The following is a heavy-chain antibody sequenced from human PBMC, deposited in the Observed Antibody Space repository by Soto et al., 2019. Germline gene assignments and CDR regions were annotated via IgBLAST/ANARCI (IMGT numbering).Heavy chain of an antibody. V-gene: IGHV3-23*01. J-gene: IGHJ4*02. CDR1: GFTFSSYA. Sequence: GGSLRLSCAASGFTFSSYAMSWVRQAPGKGLEWVSAISGSGGSTYYADSVKGRFTISRDNSKNTLYLQMNSLRAEDTAVYYCAKDLRDYGDYGEFYWGQGTLVTVSS. CDR3: AKDLRDYGDYGEFY. D-gene: IGHD4-17*01. CDR2: ISGSGGST.